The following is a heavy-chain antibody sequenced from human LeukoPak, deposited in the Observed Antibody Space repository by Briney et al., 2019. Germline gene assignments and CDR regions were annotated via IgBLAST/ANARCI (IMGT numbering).Heavy chain of an antibody. CDR2: IDPSDSET. V-gene: IGHV5-51*01. J-gene: IGHJ4*02. D-gene: IGHD5-18*01. CDR1: GSIFTSYW. Sequence: PGGSLQISFQASGSIFTSYWIGWVRQVPGKGLEWMGIIDPSDSETRYTPSFQGQVTISVDKSLTTAYLQWNSLKASDTAMYYCARQTAMGRSGDYWGQGTLVTVSS. CDR3: ARQTAMGRSGDY.